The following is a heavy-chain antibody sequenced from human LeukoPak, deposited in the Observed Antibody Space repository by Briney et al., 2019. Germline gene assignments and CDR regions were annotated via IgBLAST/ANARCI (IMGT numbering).Heavy chain of an antibody. CDR2: ISYDGSNK. D-gene: IGHD3-22*01. Sequence: GGSLRLSCAASGFTFSSYGMHWVRQAPGKGLEWVAVISYDGSNKYYADSVKGRFTISRDNSKNTLYLQLSSLTAEDTAVYFCVKGAESYCDSRSDYWGQGTLVTVSS. CDR3: VKGAESYCDSRSDY. V-gene: IGHV3-30*18. J-gene: IGHJ4*02. CDR1: GFTFSSYG.